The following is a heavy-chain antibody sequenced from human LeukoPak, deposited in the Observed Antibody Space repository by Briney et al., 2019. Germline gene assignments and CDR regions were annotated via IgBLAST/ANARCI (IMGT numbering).Heavy chain of an antibody. V-gene: IGHV3-30*03. J-gene: IGHJ4*02. CDR2: ISYDGSNK. CDR3: ARSGGYSYGYSFDY. D-gene: IGHD5-18*01. Sequence: GGSLRLSCAASGFTFSSYSMHWVRQAPGKGLERVAVISYDGSNKYYADSVKGRFTISRDNSKNTLYLQMNSLRAEDTAVYYCARSGGYSYGYSFDYWGQGTLVTVST. CDR1: GFTFSSYS.